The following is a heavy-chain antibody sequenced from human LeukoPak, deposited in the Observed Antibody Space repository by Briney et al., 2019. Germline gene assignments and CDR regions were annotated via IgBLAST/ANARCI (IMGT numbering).Heavy chain of an antibody. CDR2: IIPIFGTA. J-gene: IGHJ4*02. CDR3: ARGGIAAAGRFDY. CDR1: GGTFSSYA. Sequence: SVKVSCKASGGTFSSYAISWVRQAPGQGLEWMGRIIPIFGTANYAQKFQGRVTITTDESTGTAYMELSSLRSEDTAVYYCARGGIAAAGRFDYWGQGTLATVSS. V-gene: IGHV1-69*05. D-gene: IGHD6-13*01.